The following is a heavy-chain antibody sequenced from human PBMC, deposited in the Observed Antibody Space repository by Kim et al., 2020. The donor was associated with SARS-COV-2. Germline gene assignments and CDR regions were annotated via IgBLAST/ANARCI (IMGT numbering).Heavy chain of an antibody. CDR2: ISYEGSKK. CDR3: ARPGGVFDFRSSYY. Sequence: GGSLRLSCAGSGFTFNNFGMHWVRQTPGKGLEWLASISYEGSKKYYEDSLKGRFTISRDSSKNTLYPQMNSLRAEDTALFYCARPGGVFDFRSSYY. J-gene: IGHJ6*01. CDR1: GFTFNNFG. V-gene: IGHV3-30*03. D-gene: IGHD3-3*01.